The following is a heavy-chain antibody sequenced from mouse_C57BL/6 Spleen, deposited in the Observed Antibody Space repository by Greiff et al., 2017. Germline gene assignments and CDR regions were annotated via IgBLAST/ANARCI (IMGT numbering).Heavy chain of an antibody. Sequence: VQLQQSGAELVMPGASVKLSCKASGYTFTSYWIHWVKQRPGQGLEWIGELDPSDSYTNYNQKFKGNSTLTIDKSSSTAYMQLSSLTSEDSAVYYCAGGRGGYWGQGTTLTVSS. J-gene: IGHJ2*01. CDR1: GYTFTSYW. CDR3: AGGRGGY. CDR2: LDPSDSYT. V-gene: IGHV1-69*01.